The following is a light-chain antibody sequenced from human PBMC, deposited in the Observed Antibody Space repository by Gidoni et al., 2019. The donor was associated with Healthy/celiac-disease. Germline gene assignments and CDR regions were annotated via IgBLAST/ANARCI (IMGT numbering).Light chain of an antibody. CDR2: KDS. CDR1: ALPKHY. V-gene: IGLV3-25*03. CDR3: QSADSSGTYEV. J-gene: IGLJ2*01. Sequence: SYELTQPPSVSVSPGQTARITCSGDALPKHYAYWYQQKPGQAPVLVIYKDSERPSGIPERFSGSSSGTTVTLTISGVQAEDEADYYCQSADSSGTYEVFGGGTKLTVL.